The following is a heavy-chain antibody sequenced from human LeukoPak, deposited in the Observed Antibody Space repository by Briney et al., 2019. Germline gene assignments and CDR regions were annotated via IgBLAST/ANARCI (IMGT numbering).Heavy chain of an antibody. CDR3: ARGVLDTAMVRFDY. Sequence: SQTLSLTCTVSGGSISSSTYSWTWIRQPDGKGLEWIGRIHSSGSTHYNPSLKSRVTISVDTSKNHFSLNLSSVTAADTAVYFCARGVLDTAMVRFDYWGQGTLVTVSS. CDR2: IHSSGST. J-gene: IGHJ4*02. CDR1: GGSISSSTYS. D-gene: IGHD5-18*01. V-gene: IGHV4-61*02.